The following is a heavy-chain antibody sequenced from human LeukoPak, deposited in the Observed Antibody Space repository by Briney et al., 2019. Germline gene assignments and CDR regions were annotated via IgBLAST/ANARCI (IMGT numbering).Heavy chain of an antibody. V-gene: IGHV1-69*13. Sequence: SVKVSCKASGGTFSSYAISWVRQAPGQGLEWMGGIIPIFGTANYAQKFQGRVTITADESTSTAYMELSSLRSEDTAVYYCARDPTDYDSSGYNFDYWGQGTLVTVSS. CDR2: IIPIFGTA. CDR3: ARDPTDYDSSGYNFDY. CDR1: GGTFSSYA. D-gene: IGHD3-22*01. J-gene: IGHJ4*02.